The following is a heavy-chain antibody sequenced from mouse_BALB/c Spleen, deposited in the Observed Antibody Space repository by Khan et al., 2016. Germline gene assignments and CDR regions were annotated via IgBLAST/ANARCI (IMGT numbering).Heavy chain of an antibody. J-gene: IGHJ3*02. CDR2: IWACGST. CDR3: AREERDDEEWLES. CDR1: GFSLTNSG. V-gene: IGHV2-9*02. Sequence: QVQLKESGPGLVAPSQSLSITCTVSGFSLTNSGIHWVRQPPGKGLDWLGLIWACGSTAYKSAVMSTLSITKDNSQNQVFLKMNSLQSDEKAKNYCAREERDDEEWLESWGQGTRVT. D-gene: IGHD1-3*01.